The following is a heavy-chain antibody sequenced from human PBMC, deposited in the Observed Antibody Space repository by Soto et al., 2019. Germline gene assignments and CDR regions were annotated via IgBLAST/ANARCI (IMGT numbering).Heavy chain of an antibody. Sequence: SQTLSLTCSVSAGSITSTIDYWGWIRQSPGKGLEWIGNIYYDGSTFYNPSLKSRVTISVDTSKRQFSLRVSSVTAADTAVYYCARRGSASWRNWFDSWGQGTLVTVSS. J-gene: IGHJ5*01. CDR2: IYYDGST. V-gene: IGHV4-39*01. CDR1: AGSITSTIDY. CDR3: ARRGSASWRNWFDS. D-gene: IGHD2-2*01.